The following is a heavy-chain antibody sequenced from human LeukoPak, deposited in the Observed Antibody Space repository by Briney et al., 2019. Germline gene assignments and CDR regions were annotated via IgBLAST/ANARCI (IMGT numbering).Heavy chain of an antibody. CDR3: AIEFATVVVSAVISAFDI. V-gene: IGHV1-2*02. D-gene: IGHD2-2*02. J-gene: IGHJ3*02. CDR2: INLNSGGT. Sequence: ASVKVSCKASGYTFTDYYMHWVRQAPGQGLEWMGWINLNSGGTNYAQKFQGRVTMTRDTSIRTAYMELSRLRSDDTAVYYCAIEFATVVVSAVISAFDIWGQGTMVTVSS. CDR1: GYTFTDYY.